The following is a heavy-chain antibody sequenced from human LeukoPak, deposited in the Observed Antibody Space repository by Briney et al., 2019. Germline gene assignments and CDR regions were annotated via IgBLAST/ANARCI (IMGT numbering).Heavy chain of an antibody. D-gene: IGHD3-16*01. CDR2: ISYDGSNK. CDR3: AREWGPYKCMDV. Sequence: GGSLRLSCAASGFTFSSYAMHWVRQAPGKGLEWVAVISYDGSNKYYADSVKGRFTISRDNSKNTLYPQMNSLRAEDTAVYYCAREWGPYKCMDVWGQGTTVTVSS. CDR1: GFTFSSYA. V-gene: IGHV3-30-3*01. J-gene: IGHJ6*02.